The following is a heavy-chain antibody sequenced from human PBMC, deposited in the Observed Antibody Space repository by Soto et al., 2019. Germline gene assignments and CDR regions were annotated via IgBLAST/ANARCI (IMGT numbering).Heavy chain of an antibody. CDR2: IYTSGST. V-gene: IGHV4-4*07. Sequence: SETLSLTCTVSGGSISSYYWSWIRQPAGKGLEWIGRIYTSGSTNYNPSLKSRVTMSVDTSKNQFSLKLSSVTAADTAVYYCARVVPAAIRGPLGYYYGMDVWGQGTTVTVSS. CDR1: GGSISSYY. J-gene: IGHJ6*02. CDR3: ARVVPAAIRGPLGYYYGMDV. D-gene: IGHD2-2*02.